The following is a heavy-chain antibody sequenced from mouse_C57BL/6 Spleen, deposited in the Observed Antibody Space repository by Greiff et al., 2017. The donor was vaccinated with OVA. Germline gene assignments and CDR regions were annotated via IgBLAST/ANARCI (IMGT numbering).Heavy chain of an antibody. CDR2: IHPSDSDT. Sequence: QVQLQQPGAELVKPGASVKVSCKASGYTFTSYWMHWVKQRPGQGLEWIGRIHPSDSDTNYNQKFKGKATLTVDKSSSTAYMQLSSLTSGDSAVYYCAIGEDSSGYDFDYWGQGTTLTVSS. CDR1: GYTFTSYW. J-gene: IGHJ2*01. CDR3: AIGEDSSGYDFDY. V-gene: IGHV1-74*01. D-gene: IGHD3-2*02.